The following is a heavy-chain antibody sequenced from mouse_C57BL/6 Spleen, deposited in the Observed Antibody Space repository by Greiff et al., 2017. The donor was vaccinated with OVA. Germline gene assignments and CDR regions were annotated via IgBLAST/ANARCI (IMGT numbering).Heavy chain of an antibody. V-gene: IGHV1-82*01. CDR2: IYPGDGDT. CDR3: ARGPFAY. CDR1: GYAFSSSW. Sequence: VQLQQSGPELVKPGASVKISCKASGYAFSSSWMNWVQQRPGKGLEWIGRIYPGDGDTNYNGKFKGKATLTADKSSSTAYMQLSSLTSEDSAVYLCARGPFAYWGQGTLVTVSA. J-gene: IGHJ3*01. D-gene: IGHD3-3*01.